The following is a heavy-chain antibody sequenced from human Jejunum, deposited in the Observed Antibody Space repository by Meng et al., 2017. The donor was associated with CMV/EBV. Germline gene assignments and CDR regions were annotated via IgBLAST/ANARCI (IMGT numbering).Heavy chain of an antibody. D-gene: IGHD1-26*01. CDR2: ISGDGSDL. Sequence: LPVSSYYMSWIRLAPGKGLEWISYISGDGSDLFYGDSVRGRFTISRDNAKNSLYLQINSLRVEDTAVYYCVRDILRVGITYYFDYWGQGTLVTVSS. CDR3: VRDILRVGITYYFDY. J-gene: IGHJ4*02. CDR1: LPVSSYY. V-gene: IGHV3-11*04.